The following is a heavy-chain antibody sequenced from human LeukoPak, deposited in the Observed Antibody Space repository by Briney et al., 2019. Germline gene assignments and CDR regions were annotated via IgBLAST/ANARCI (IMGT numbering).Heavy chain of an antibody. Sequence: GASVKVSCKASGYTFTSYAMHWVRQAPGQRLEWMGWINAGNGNTKYSQKFQGRVTITRDTSASTAYMELSSLRSEDTAVYYCARDWGDGDYFGYWGQGTLVTVSS. CDR3: ARDWGDGDYFGY. J-gene: IGHJ4*02. D-gene: IGHD3-16*01. CDR1: GYTFTSYA. CDR2: INAGNGNT. V-gene: IGHV1-3*01.